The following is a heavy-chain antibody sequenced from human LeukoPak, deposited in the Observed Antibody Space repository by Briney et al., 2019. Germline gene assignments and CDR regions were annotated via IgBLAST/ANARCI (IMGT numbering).Heavy chain of an antibody. V-gene: IGHV3-48*01. CDR2: ITTRSSTI. D-gene: IGHD3-3*01. CDR3: ARDRYYDFWSGYYTGIPFDY. CDR1: GFTFSSYT. Sequence: PGGSLNPSCAAPGFTFSSYTMNWFRKAPGKGLEWISYITTRSSTIYYADSVKGRFTISRDNAKNSLYLQMNSLRAEDTAVYYCARDRYYDFWSGYYTGIPFDYWGQGTLVTVSS. J-gene: IGHJ4*02.